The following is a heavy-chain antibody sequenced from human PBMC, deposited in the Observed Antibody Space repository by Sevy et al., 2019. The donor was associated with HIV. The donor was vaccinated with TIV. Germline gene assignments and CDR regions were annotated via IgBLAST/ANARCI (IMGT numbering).Heavy chain of an antibody. Sequence: GSLRLSCAASGFSFSGYSFNWVRQAPGKGLEWVSSIDTSSAYIYYADSVKGRFTISRDNAKNSLYLQMSSVRAEDTAVYFCARVNCTNGVCFQGYYYYGLDVWGQGTTVTVSS. CDR2: IDTSSAYI. CDR1: GFSFSGYS. D-gene: IGHD2-8*01. J-gene: IGHJ6*02. CDR3: ARVNCTNGVCFQGYYYYGLDV. V-gene: IGHV3-21*01.